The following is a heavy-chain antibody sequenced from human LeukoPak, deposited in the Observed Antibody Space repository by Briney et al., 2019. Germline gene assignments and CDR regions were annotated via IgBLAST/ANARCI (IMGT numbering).Heavy chain of an antibody. D-gene: IGHD2-8*01. J-gene: IGHJ4*02. Sequence: PGGSLRPSCEASGFTFDDYGMSWVRQPPGKGLEWVSGINRNGGSTDYADSVKGRFTISRDNAKNSHFLQINSLRVEDTALYYCARGFRNGPFDCWGQGTLVTVSS. CDR3: ARGFRNGPFDC. CDR1: GFTFDDYG. V-gene: IGHV3-20*04. CDR2: INRNGGST.